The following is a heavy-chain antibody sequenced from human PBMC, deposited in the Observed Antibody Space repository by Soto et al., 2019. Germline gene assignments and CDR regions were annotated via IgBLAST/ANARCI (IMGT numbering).Heavy chain of an antibody. V-gene: IGHV4-30-4*01. CDR3: ARSRGSGLTNQPSRIRYYYYGMDV. CDR1: GGSISSGDYY. CDR2: IYYSGST. Sequence: SETLSLTFSVSGGSISSGDYYWSWIRQPPGKGLEWIGYIYYSGSTYYNPSLKSRVTISVDTSKNQFSLKLSSVTAADTAVYYCARSRGSGLTNQPSRIRYYYYGMDVWGQGTTVT. J-gene: IGHJ6*02. D-gene: IGHD3-22*01.